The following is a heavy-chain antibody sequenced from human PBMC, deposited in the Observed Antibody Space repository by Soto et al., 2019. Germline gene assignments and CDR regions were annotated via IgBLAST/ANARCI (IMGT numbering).Heavy chain of an antibody. Sequence: QVQLVESGGGVVQPGRSLRLSCAASGFTFSSYGMHWVRQAPGKGLEWVAVIWYDGSNKYYADSVKGRFTISRDNSKNTLYLQMNSLRAEDTAVYYCARDWVATHAFDLWGQGTMVTVSS. CDR3: ARDWVATHAFDL. J-gene: IGHJ3*01. V-gene: IGHV3-33*01. D-gene: IGHD5-12*01. CDR2: IWYDGSNK. CDR1: GFTFSSYG.